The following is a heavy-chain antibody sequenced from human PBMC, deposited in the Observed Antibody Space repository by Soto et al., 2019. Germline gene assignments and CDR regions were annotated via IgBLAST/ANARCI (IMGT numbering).Heavy chain of an antibody. CDR1: GGTFSRYA. V-gene: IGHV1-69*13. D-gene: IGHD3-22*01. CDR2: IIPMFGTA. CDR3: ARGWGYESSDYYYAY. J-gene: IGHJ4*02. Sequence: GASVKVSCKASGGTFSRYAISWVRQAPGQGLEWMGGIIPMFGTANYAQKFKGRVTITADEPTRTAYMALRSLRSEDTAVYYCARGWGYESSDYYYAYWGQGTLVTVSS.